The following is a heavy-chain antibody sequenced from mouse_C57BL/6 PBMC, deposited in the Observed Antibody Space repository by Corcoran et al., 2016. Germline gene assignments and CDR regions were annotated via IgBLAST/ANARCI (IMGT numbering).Heavy chain of an antibody. CDR2: INPNNGGT. Sequence: EVQLQQSGPELMKPGASVKISCKASGYTFTDYYMNWVKQSHGKSLEWIGDINPNNGGTSYNQKFKGKATLTVDKSSSTAYMELRSLTSEDSAVYDCARSSGYDAMDYWGQGTSVTVSA. CDR1: GYTFTDYY. D-gene: IGHD3-2*02. CDR3: ARSSGYDAMDY. V-gene: IGHV1-26*01. J-gene: IGHJ4*01.